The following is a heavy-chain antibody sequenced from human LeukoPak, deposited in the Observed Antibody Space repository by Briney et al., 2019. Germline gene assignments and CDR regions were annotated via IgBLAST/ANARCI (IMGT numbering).Heavy chain of an antibody. V-gene: IGHV3-33*06. D-gene: IGHD3-16*01. Sequence: GGSLSLSCAASGFTFSSYGMHWVRQAPVKGLEWVAVIWSDGGNKYYGDSVKGRFTISRDNSQNTLYLQMNSLRVEDTAVYYCAKKGGFDPWGQGTLVTVSS. J-gene: IGHJ5*02. CDR1: GFTFSSYG. CDR2: IWSDGGNK. CDR3: AKKGGFDP.